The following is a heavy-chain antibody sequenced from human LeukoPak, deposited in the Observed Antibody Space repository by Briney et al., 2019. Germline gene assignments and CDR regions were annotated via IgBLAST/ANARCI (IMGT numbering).Heavy chain of an antibody. Sequence: ASVKVSCKASGYTFTSYYMHWVRQAPGQGLEWMGIINPSGGSTSYAQKFQGRVTITRNTSISTAYMELSSLRSEDTAVYYCARASGSYYPLYYYYYMDVWGKGTTVTVSS. CDR1: GYTFTSYY. D-gene: IGHD1-26*01. J-gene: IGHJ6*03. CDR2: INPSGGST. CDR3: ARASGSYYPLYYYYYMDV. V-gene: IGHV1-46*01.